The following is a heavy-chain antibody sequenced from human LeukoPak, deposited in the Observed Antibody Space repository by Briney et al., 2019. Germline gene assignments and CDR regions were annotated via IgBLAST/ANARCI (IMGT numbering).Heavy chain of an antibody. CDR1: GGSISSGGYY. J-gene: IGHJ1*01. CDR2: IYHSGST. V-gene: IGHV4-30-2*01. CDR3: ASGSSGNMAYPYFQH. D-gene: IGHD1-26*01. Sequence: PSETLSLTCTVSGGSISSGGYYWSWIRQPPGKGLEWIGYIYHSGSTYYNPSLKSRVTISVDRSKNQFSLKLSSVTAADTAVYYCASGSSGNMAYPYFQHWGQGTLVTVSS.